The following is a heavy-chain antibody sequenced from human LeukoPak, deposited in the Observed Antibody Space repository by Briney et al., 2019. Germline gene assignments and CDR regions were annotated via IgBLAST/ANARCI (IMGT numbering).Heavy chain of an antibody. V-gene: IGHV3-9*01. CDR1: GFTFDDYA. CDR3: AKDQAGRYCGGDCYTDY. CDR2: ISWNSGSI. J-gene: IGHJ4*02. Sequence: GGSLRLSCAASGFTFDDYAMHWVRHAPGKGLEWVSGISWNSGSIGYADSVKGRFTISRDNTKNTLYLQMNSLRAEDTAVYYCAKDQAGRYCGGDCYTDYWGQGSLVTVSS. D-gene: IGHD2-21*02.